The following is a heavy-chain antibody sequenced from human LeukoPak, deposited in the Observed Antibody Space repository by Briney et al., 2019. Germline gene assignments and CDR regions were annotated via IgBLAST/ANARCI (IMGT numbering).Heavy chain of an antibody. D-gene: IGHD2-2*01. V-gene: IGHV1-8*01. Sequence: ASVKVSCKASGYTFTSYDINWVRQATGQGLEWMGWMNPNSGNTGYAQKFQGRVTITRDTSASTAYMELSSLRSEDTAVYYCARDSDIVVVPAANTDAFDIWGQGTMVTVSS. CDR1: GYTFTSYD. CDR3: ARDSDIVVVPAANTDAFDI. J-gene: IGHJ3*02. CDR2: MNPNSGNT.